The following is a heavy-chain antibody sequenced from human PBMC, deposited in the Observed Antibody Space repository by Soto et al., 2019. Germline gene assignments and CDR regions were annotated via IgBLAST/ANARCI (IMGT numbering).Heavy chain of an antibody. V-gene: IGHV1-2*02. Sequence: GASVKVSCKASGYTFTGQFMHWVRQAPGQGLEWMGWINPNSGGTTYSQRFQGRVTMTRDTSITTGYMELTGLTSNDTAVYHCALTGRGGSWGQGTLVTVSS. D-gene: IGHD1-20*01. CDR2: INPNSGGT. J-gene: IGHJ5*02. CDR1: GYTFTGQF. CDR3: ALTGRGGS.